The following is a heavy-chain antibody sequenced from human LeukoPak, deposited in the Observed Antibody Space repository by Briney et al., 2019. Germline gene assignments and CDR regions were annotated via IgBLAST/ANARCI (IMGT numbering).Heavy chain of an antibody. CDR3: ARVGVPQYAFDI. J-gene: IGHJ3*02. D-gene: IGHD2-2*01. CDR2: INSDGRIT. CDR1: GFTFSSYW. V-gene: IGHV3-74*01. Sequence: GGALRLYCVASGFTFSSYWMHWVRQVPGKGPVWVSRINSDGRITSYADSVKGRFTISRDNAKNTLYLQMNSLRAEDTAVYSCARVGVPQYAFDIWGQGTWVTVSS.